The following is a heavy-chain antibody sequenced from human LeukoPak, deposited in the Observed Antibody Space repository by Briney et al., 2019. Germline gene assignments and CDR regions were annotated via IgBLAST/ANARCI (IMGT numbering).Heavy chain of an antibody. V-gene: IGHV3-21*01. CDR3: TRDLPATISLGDDY. Sequence: GGSLRLSCAASGFSFRVYNMHWFRQPPGKGLEWSSSISFDSGDETLYADSVKGRFTISRDNTKNSMFLQMDSLTVEDTALYFCTRDLPATISLGDDYWGPGTPVTVSS. CDR2: ISFDSGDET. D-gene: IGHD5-12*01. J-gene: IGHJ4*02. CDR1: GFSFRVYN.